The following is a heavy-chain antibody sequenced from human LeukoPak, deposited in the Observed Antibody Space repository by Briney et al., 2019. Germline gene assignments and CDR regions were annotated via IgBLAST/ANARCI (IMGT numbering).Heavy chain of an antibody. CDR2: ISVSGGST. J-gene: IGHJ4*02. CDR1: GFTFSSYG. CDR3: VKVFFMDY. Sequence: PGGSLRLSCAASGFTFSSYGMSWVRQAPGKGLEWVSAISVSGGSTNYADSVKGRFTISRDNSKNTLYLQMNSLRAEDTAVYYCVKVFFMDYWGQGTLVTVSS. V-gene: IGHV3-23*01. D-gene: IGHD2-8*01.